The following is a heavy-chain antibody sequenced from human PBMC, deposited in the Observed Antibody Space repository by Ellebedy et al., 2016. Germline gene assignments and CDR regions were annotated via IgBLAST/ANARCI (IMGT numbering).Heavy chain of an antibody. Sequence: GESLKISXAASGFTFSTYAMCWVRQAPGKGLEWVSAINSGGDNTYYADSVKGRFTISRDNSKNTLYLQMNSLRAEDTAVYYCAKDDNWNHFGYWGQGTLVTVSS. CDR2: INSGGDNT. CDR3: AKDDNWNHFGY. V-gene: IGHV3-23*01. J-gene: IGHJ4*02. CDR1: GFTFSTYA. D-gene: IGHD1-20*01.